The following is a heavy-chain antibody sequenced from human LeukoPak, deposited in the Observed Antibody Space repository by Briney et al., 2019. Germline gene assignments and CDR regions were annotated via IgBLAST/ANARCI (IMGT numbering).Heavy chain of an antibody. J-gene: IGHJ3*02. D-gene: IGHD6-13*01. CDR2: IGTAGDT. Sequence: GGSLRLSCAASGFTFSSYDMHWVRQATGKGLEWVSSIGTAGDTYYPGSAKGRFTISRENAKNSLYLQMNSLRAGDTAVYYCARAGYNSSSFDAFDIWGQGTMVTVSS. CDR3: ARAGYNSSSFDAFDI. CDR1: GFTFSSYD. V-gene: IGHV3-13*01.